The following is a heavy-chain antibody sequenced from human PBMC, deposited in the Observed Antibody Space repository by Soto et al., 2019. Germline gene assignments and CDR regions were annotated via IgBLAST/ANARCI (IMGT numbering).Heavy chain of an antibody. CDR2: MNPNSGNT. J-gene: IGHJ3*02. V-gene: IGHV1-8*01. CDR3: ARGRDYDHVWGSYRYTPGTGVGAFDT. Sequence: ASVKVSCKASGYTFTSYDINWVRQATGQGLEWMGWMNPNSGNTGYAQKFQGRVTMTRNTSISTAYMELSSLRSEDTAVYYCARGRDYDHVWGSYRYTPGTGVGAFDTWG. D-gene: IGHD3-16*02. CDR1: GYTFTSYD.